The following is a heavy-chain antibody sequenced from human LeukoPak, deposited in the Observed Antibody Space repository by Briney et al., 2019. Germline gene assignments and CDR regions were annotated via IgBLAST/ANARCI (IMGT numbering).Heavy chain of an antibody. J-gene: IGHJ4*02. V-gene: IGHV4-4*09. D-gene: IGHD1-1*01. CDR3: ARDRAGIHDY. Sequence: ASETLSLTCTVSGGSISSYYWSWIRQPPGKGLEWIGYIYTSGSTNYNPSLKSRVTISVDTSKNQFSLKLSSVTAADTAVYYCARDRAGIHDYWGQGTLVTVSS. CDR1: GGSISSYY. CDR2: IYTSGST.